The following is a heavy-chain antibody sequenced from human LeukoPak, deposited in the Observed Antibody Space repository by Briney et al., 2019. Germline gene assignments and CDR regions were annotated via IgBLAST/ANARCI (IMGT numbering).Heavy chain of an antibody. J-gene: IGHJ6*02. V-gene: IGHV1-69*13. D-gene: IGHD5-18*01. CDR2: MIPISGTA. Sequence: EASVKVSCKASGGTFSNYAISWVRQAPGQGLEWMGGMIPISGTANYAQKFQDRTTITADESASTAYMELSSLRSEDTAVYYCAHSGYSRAYYYYYGMDVWGQGTTVTVSS. CDR1: GGTFSNYA. CDR3: AHSGYSRAYYYYYGMDV.